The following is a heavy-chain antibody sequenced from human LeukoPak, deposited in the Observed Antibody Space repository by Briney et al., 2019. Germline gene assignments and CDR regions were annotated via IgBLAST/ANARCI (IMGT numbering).Heavy chain of an antibody. CDR3: TRSMVRGLDV. CDR2: IRSKANSYAT. Sequence: GGSLRLSCAASGFTFSGSAMHWVRQASGKGLEWVGRIRSKANSYATAYAASVKGRFTISRDDSKNTAYLQMNSPKTEDTAVYYCTRSMVRGLDVWGQGTTVTVSS. J-gene: IGHJ6*02. CDR1: GFTFSGSA. D-gene: IGHD3-10*01. V-gene: IGHV3-73*01.